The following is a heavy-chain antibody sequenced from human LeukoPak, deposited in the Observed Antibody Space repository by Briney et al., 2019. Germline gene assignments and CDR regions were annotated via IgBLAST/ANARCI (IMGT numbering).Heavy chain of an antibody. CDR1: GGSFSGYY. V-gene: IGHV4-34*01. CDR2: INHSGST. D-gene: IGHD6-19*01. Sequence: SETLSLTCAVYGGSFSGYYWSWIRQPPGKGLEWVGEINHSGSTNYNPSLKSRVTISVDTSKNQFSLKLSSVTAADTAVYYCARLRGATVAHNWFDPWGQGTLVTVSS. CDR3: ARLRGATVAHNWFDP. J-gene: IGHJ5*02.